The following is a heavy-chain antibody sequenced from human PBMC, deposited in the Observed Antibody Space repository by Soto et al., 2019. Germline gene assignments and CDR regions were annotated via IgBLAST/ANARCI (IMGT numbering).Heavy chain of an antibody. CDR2: ISYDGTNK. J-gene: IGHJ6*02. CDR3: ARVGTDEYDFSGRGMDV. D-gene: IGHD3-3*01. V-gene: IGHV3-30-3*01. Sequence: QVQLVESGGGVVQPGRSLRLSCVASGFTLSRYAMHWVRQAPGKGLEWVAVISYDGTNKYYADSVKGRFTFSSDNSKNTLYLQMNSLKPEDTAAYFCARVGTDEYDFSGRGMDVWGQGTTLTVSS. CDR1: GFTLSRYA.